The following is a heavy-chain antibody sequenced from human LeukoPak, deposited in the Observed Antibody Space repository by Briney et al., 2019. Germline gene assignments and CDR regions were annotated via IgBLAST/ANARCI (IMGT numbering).Heavy chain of an antibody. Sequence: PGGPLRLSCAASGFTFSTYAMSWVRQAPGKGLEWVSGISGSGGSTYYADSVKGRFTISRDNSKNTLYLQMNSLRAEDTAVYYCARSRGPNTFGGVHDYWGQGTLVTVSS. CDR3: ARSRGPNTFGGVHDY. V-gene: IGHV3-23*01. J-gene: IGHJ4*02. CDR1: GFTFSTYA. CDR2: ISGSGGST. D-gene: IGHD3-16*01.